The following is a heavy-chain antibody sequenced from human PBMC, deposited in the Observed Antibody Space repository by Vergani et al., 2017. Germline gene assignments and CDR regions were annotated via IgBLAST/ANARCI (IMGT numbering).Heavy chain of an antibody. J-gene: IGHJ4*02. CDR3: ARALWPYGFDY. CDR2: IIPILGIA. CDR1: GGTFSSYT. V-gene: IGHV1-69*02. D-gene: IGHD3-10*01. Sequence: QVQLVQSGAEVKKPGSSVKVSCKASGGTFSSYTISWVRQAPGQGLEWMGRIIPILGIANYAQKFQGRVTITADKSTSTAYMELSSLRAEDTAVYYCARALWPYGFDYWGQGTLVTVSS.